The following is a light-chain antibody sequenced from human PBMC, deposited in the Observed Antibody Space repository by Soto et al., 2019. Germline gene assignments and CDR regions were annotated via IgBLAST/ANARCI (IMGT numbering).Light chain of an antibody. CDR2: EVS. J-gene: IGLJ2*01. V-gene: IGLV2-8*01. CDR3: SSYAGSNNFVV. CDR1: SSDVGDNY. Sequence: QSVLTQPASVSGSPGQSVTISCTGTSSDVGDNYVSWYQQHLGKAPKLIIYEVSKRPSGVPDRFSGSKSGNTASLTVSGLQAEDEADYYCSSYAGSNNFVVFGGGTKLTVL.